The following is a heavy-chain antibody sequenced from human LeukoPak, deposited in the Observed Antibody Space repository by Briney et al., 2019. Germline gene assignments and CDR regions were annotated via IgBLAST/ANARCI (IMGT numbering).Heavy chain of an antibody. CDR1: KFTFSGYW. Sequence: GGSLRLFCAASKFTFSGYWMHWVRQAPGKGLEWVSRINSDGTSISYADSVKGRFTISRDNAKNTLYLQLNSLRAEDTAVYYCARDLVYGTGDLRFAYWGQGTLVTVSS. CDR3: ARDLVYGTGDLRFAY. CDR2: INSDGTSI. V-gene: IGHV3-74*01. D-gene: IGHD7-27*01. J-gene: IGHJ4*02.